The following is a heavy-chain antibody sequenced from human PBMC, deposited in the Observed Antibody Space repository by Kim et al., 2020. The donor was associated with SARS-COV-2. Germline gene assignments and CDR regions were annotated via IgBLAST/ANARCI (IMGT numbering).Heavy chain of an antibody. Sequence: GSTSYAQKCQGRVTMTRDTSTSTVYMELSSLRSEDTAVYYCARLYGDYVYWGQGTLVTVSS. D-gene: IGHD4-17*01. V-gene: IGHV1-46*01. CDR3: ARLYGDYVY. J-gene: IGHJ4*02. CDR2: GST.